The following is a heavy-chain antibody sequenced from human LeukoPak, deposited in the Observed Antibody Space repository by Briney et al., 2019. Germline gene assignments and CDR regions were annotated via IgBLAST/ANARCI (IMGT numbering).Heavy chain of an antibody. V-gene: IGHV3-21*01. CDR3: AREGIAAAGIDY. J-gene: IGHJ4*02. Sequence: TGGSLRLSCAASGFTFSSYSMTWVGKAPGKGLDWASSISSSSSYIYYADSVKGRFTISRDNAKNSLYLQMNSLRAEDTAVYYCAREGIAAAGIDYWGQGTLVTVSS. CDR2: ISSSSSYI. D-gene: IGHD6-13*01. CDR1: GFTFSSYS.